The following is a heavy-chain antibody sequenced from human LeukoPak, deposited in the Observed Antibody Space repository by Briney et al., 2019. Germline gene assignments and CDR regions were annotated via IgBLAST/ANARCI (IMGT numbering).Heavy chain of an antibody. CDR1: GGTFSSYA. CDR3: AGEKVDAFDN. CDR2: RIPIFGTA. Sequence: SSVNVSYKASGGTFSSYAISWVRQAPGQGLVWIGGRIPIFGTANYVQKFQGRVTITTNESTSRAYMELRSLRSEDTAVYYCAGEKVDAFDNWGQGTMVTVSS. J-gene: IGHJ3*02. D-gene: IGHD2-15*01. V-gene: IGHV1-69*05.